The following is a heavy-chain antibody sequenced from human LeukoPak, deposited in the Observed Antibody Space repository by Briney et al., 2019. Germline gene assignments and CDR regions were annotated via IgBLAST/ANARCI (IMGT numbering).Heavy chain of an antibody. Sequence: SETLSLTCAVYGGSFSGYYWSWIRQPPGKGLEWIGEINHSGSTNYNPSLKSRVTISVDTSKNQFSLKLSSVTAADTAVYYCAGTKRPYYYDSSGYYGYWGQGTLVTVSS. CDR3: AGTKRPYYYDSSGYYGY. CDR1: GGSFSGYY. D-gene: IGHD3-22*01. CDR2: INHSGST. V-gene: IGHV4-34*01. J-gene: IGHJ4*02.